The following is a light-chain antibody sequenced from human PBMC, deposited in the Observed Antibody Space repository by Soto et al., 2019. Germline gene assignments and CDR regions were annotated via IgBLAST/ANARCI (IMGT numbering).Light chain of an antibody. CDR1: QSVSSN. Sequence: EIVMTQSPATLSVSPGERATLSCRASQSVSSNLAWYQQKPGQAPRLLIYGASSRATGIPERFSGGGSGTDFTLTISRLEPEDFAVYYCQQYGSSPRTFGPGTKVDIK. V-gene: IGKV3-20*01. CDR3: QQYGSSPRT. CDR2: GAS. J-gene: IGKJ3*01.